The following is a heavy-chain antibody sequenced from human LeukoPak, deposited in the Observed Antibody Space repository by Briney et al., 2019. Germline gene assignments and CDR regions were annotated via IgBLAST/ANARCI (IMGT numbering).Heavy chain of an antibody. V-gene: IGHV7-4-1*02. CDR1: ENTFTNYP. CDR2: INSNIGHP. J-gene: IGHJ3*02. CDR3: ATTRLDLRYFDWLGDAFDI. D-gene: IGHD3-9*01. Sequence: ASVKVSCKTSENTFTNYPVNWVRQAPGQGLEWMGWINSNIGHPTYGQGFTGRFVFSLDTSVTTAYLQINSLKAEDTAVYFCATTRLDLRYFDWLGDAFDIWGQGTMVTVSS.